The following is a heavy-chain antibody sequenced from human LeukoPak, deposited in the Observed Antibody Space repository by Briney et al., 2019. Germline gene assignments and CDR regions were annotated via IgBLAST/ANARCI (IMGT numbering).Heavy chain of an antibody. CDR3: ARVTRFTQFGELWFDS. Sequence: SESRSLTCAVYGGSFSSYYWSWIRQSPGKGMEWIGEITHSRSTNYNPSLKRGSTISLDTSKSQFSLKLTSVTAADTAVYYCARVTRFTQFGELWFDSWGQGTLLTVSS. D-gene: IGHD3-10*01. CDR1: GGSFSSYY. CDR2: ITHSRST. J-gene: IGHJ5*01. V-gene: IGHV4-34*01.